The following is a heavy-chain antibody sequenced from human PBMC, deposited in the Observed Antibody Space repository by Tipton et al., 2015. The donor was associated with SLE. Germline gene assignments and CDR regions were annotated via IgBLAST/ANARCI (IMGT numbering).Heavy chain of an antibody. CDR2: VFDTGYT. CDR1: GGAIRNSPYY. Sequence: TLSLTCHVAGGAIRNSPYYWAWIRQPPGKRLEWIGSVFDTGYTAYNPSLEGRMSISVDTSNNEFSLKLSSVTAADTAVYYCVRLELPATKADYWGPGTLVTVSS. J-gene: IGHJ4*02. V-gene: IGHV4-39*07. D-gene: IGHD5-24*01. CDR3: VRLELPATKADY.